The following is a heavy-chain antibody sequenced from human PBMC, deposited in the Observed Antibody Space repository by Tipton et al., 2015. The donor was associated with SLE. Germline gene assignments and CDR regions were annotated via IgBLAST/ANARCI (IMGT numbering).Heavy chain of an antibody. V-gene: IGHV4-39*07. J-gene: IGHJ4*02. CDR1: GGSISSRSYY. Sequence: TLSLTCSVSGGSISSRSYYWGWIRQPPGMGLEWIGSIYYSGSTFHNPSLKSRLTISVDTSKHQFYLKLSSVTAADTAVYYCARAVYSFEYLGQGALVTVSS. D-gene: IGHD2-8*01. CDR3: ARAVYSFEY. CDR2: IYYSGST.